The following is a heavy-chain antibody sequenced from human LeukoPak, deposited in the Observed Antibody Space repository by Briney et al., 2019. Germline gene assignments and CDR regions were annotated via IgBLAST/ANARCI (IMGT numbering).Heavy chain of an antibody. D-gene: IGHD2-21*01. CDR1: RYTFTRYD. Sequence: VASVKVSCQPSRYTFTRYDIHWVQQATGQGLEWMGWMNPNSGNTGYAQKFQGRVTMTRNTSISTAYMELSSLRSEDTAVEYCAKDLRSSNYSLFHYRGQGALGSVSS. CDR3: AKDLRSSNYSLFHY. J-gene: IGHJ4*02. V-gene: IGHV1-8*01. CDR2: MNPNSGNT.